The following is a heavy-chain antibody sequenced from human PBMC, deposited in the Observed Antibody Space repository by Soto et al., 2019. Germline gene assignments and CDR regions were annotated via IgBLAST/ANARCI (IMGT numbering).Heavy chain of an antibody. CDR3: AKDTRYSDYVRWFDS. D-gene: IGHD3-16*01. CDR2: ITASGGRT. J-gene: IGHJ5*01. Sequence: EAHLLESGGGLVQPGGSLRLSCTASGFTFSSYAMTWVRQAPVRGLEGVSGITASGGRTYYGDAVKGRFTISRDDSKSKLYLQMNSLSAEDTAVYYCAKDTRYSDYVRWFDSWGQGTLVTVSS. V-gene: IGHV3-23*01. CDR1: GFTFSSYA.